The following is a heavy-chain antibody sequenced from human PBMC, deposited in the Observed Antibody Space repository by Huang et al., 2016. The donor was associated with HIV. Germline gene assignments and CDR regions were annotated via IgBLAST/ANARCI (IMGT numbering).Heavy chain of an antibody. Sequence: QVQLQQWGAGLLKPSETLSLTCAVYGGSFSGFSWTWVRQSPGRGLAWIGEVNPSGDITHRTSFGTRVTISADKSKNQVSLSRASVTAADTGIYYCARGVSRFLEWYYSYYMDVWGTGTSVSVS. CDR2: VNPSGDI. V-gene: IGHV4-34*01. J-gene: IGHJ6*03. CDR3: ARGVSRFLEWYYSYYMDV. D-gene: IGHD3-3*01. CDR1: GGSFSGFS.